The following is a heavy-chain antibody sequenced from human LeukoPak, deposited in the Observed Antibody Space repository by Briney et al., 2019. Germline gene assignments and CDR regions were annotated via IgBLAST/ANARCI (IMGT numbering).Heavy chain of an antibody. J-gene: IGHJ4*02. D-gene: IGHD6-13*01. CDR2: INPNDGST. CDR1: GYTFTNYW. V-gene: IGHV1-46*01. CDR3: ARAPRNSSTMLDY. Sequence: GASVTVSCKASGYTFTNYWIQWVRQAPGQGLEWVALINPNDGSTTYAHKFQGRATMTRDTSTSTVYMDLSCLTSEDTAVYYCARAPRNSSTMLDYWGQGTLVTVSS.